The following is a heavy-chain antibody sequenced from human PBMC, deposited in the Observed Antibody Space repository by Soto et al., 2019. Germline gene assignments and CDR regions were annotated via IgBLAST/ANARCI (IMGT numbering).Heavy chain of an antibody. J-gene: IGHJ6*02. D-gene: IGHD3-3*01. CDR3: ARVGYDFWSGPRGFGYYYGMDV. CDR1: GYTFTGYY. Sequence: ASVKVSFKASGYTFTGYYMHWVRQAPGQGLEWMGWINPNSGGTNYAQKFQGRVTMTRDTSISTAYMELSRLRSDDTAVYYCARVGYDFWSGPRGFGYYYGMDVWGQGTTVTVSS. V-gene: IGHV1-2*02. CDR2: INPNSGGT.